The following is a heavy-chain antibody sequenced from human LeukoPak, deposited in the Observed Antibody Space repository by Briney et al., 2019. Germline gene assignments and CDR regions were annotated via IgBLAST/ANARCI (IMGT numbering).Heavy chain of an antibody. J-gene: IGHJ6*03. D-gene: IGHD2-15*01. V-gene: IGHV4-34*01. Sequence: SETLSLTCAVYGGSFSGYYWSWIRQPPGKGLEWIGEINHSGSTNYNPSLKSRVTISVDTSKNQFSLKLSSVTAADTAVYYCARSGSSCSYYYYYYMDVWGKGTTVTVSS. CDR3: ARSGSSCSYYYYYYMDV. CDR2: INHSGST. CDR1: GGSFSGYY.